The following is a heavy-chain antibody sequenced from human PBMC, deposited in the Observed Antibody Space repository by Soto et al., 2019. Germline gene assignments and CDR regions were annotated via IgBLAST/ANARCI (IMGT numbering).Heavy chain of an antibody. CDR3: ARANCSGGSCYLDY. D-gene: IGHD2-15*01. J-gene: IGHJ4*02. CDR1: GGTFSSYT. V-gene: IGHV1-69*02. Sequence: QVQLVQSGAEVKKPGSSVKVSCKASGGTFSSYTISWVRQAPGQGLEWMGRIIPILGIAKYAQKFQGRVTITADKSTSTAYMELSSLRSEDTAVYYCARANCSGGSCYLDYWGQGTLVTVSS. CDR2: IIPILGIA.